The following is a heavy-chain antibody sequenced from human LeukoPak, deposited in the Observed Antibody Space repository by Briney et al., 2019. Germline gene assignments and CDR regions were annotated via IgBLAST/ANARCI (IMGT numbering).Heavy chain of an antibody. V-gene: IGHV3-23*01. CDR1: GFTFTTYG. Sequence: GGSLRLSCAASGFTFTTYGMTWVRQAPGKGLEWVSAISESAAATFYGDSVKGRFTISRDNSKRTVYLQMNSLRAEDTAVYYCAKRGPESPASGKYYFDSWGQGTLVTVSS. CDR2: ISESAAAT. J-gene: IGHJ4*02. CDR3: AKRGPESPASGKYYFDS. D-gene: IGHD1-14*01.